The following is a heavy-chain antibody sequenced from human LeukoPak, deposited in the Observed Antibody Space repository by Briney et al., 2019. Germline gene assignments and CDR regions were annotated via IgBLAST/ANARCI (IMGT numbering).Heavy chain of an antibody. Sequence: ASVKVSCKASGYTFTSYYMHWVRQAPGQGLEWMGIINPSGGSTSYAQKFQGRVTMTRDMSTSTVYMELSSLRSEDTAVYYCAGAVDIVATIPLSLDYWGQGTLVTVSS. CDR3: AGAVDIVATIPLSLDY. V-gene: IGHV1-46*01. D-gene: IGHD5-12*01. CDR2: INPSGGST. J-gene: IGHJ4*02. CDR1: GYTFTSYY.